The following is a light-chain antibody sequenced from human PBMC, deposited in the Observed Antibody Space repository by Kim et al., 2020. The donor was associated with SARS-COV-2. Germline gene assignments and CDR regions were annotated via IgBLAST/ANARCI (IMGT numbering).Light chain of an antibody. J-gene: IGKJ1*01. CDR1: QSVTTK. CDR3: QQYHDWAET. CDR2: GAS. Sequence: VSPGESATLTCRASQSVTTKLAWYQQKGGRPPRILIYGASTRATGVPAMFSGSGSGTDFTLTISSLQSEDFAVYYCQQYHDWAETFGQGTKVDIK. V-gene: IGKV3D-15*01.